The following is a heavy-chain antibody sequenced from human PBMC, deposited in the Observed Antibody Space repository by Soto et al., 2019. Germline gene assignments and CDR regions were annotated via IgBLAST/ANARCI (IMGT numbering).Heavy chain of an antibody. D-gene: IGHD6-13*01. J-gene: IGHJ4*02. CDR3: ARGYSSSWYTFDY. Sequence: SETLSLTCTVSGGSISSYYWSWIRQPPGKGLEWIGYIYYSGSTNYNPSLKSRVTISVDTSKNQFSLKLSSVTAADTAVYYCARGYSSSWYTFDYWGQGTLVTFAS. CDR1: GGSISSYY. V-gene: IGHV4-59*01. CDR2: IYYSGST.